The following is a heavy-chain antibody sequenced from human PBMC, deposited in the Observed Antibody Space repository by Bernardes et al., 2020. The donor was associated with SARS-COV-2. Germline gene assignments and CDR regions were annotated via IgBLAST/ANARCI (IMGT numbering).Heavy chain of an antibody. CDR1: GYIFTSHG. CDR2: ISAYNGYT. CDR3: ARVRFRGHRLGEPIIGEADY. Sequence: ASVKVSCKASGYIFTSHGISWVRQAPGQGLEWMGWISAYNGYTNYAQKFQGRVTMTTDTSTSTANMELRSLGSDDTALYYCARVRFRGHRLGEPIIGEADYWGQGTLVTVTP. J-gene: IGHJ4*02. D-gene: IGHD3-16*01. V-gene: IGHV1-18*01.